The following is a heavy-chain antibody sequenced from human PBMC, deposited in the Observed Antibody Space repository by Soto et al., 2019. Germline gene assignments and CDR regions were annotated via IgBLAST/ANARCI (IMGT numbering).Heavy chain of an antibody. Sequence: QVQLQQWGAGLLKPSETLSLTCAVYGGSFSGYYWSWIRQPPGKGLEWIGEINHSGGTNYNPSLKSRVTISVDTSKNQFSLKLSSVPAADTAVYYCATQKRWLQPLDYWGQGTLVTVSS. CDR1: GGSFSGYY. D-gene: IGHD5-12*01. CDR3: ATQKRWLQPLDY. J-gene: IGHJ4*02. V-gene: IGHV4-34*01. CDR2: INHSGGT.